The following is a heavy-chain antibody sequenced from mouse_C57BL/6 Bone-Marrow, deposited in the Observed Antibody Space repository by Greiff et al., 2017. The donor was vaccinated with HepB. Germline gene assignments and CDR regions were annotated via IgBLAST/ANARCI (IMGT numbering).Heavy chain of an antibody. CDR1: GYAFSSYW. J-gene: IGHJ1*03. Sequence: QVQLQQSGAELVKPGASVKISCKASGYAFSSYWMNWVKQRPGKGLEWIGQIYPGDGDTNYNVTFTGKATLTADKSSSTAYMQLSSLTSEDSAVYFCAQTVPDLYFDVWGTGTTVTVSS. CDR2: IYPGDGDT. D-gene: IGHD3-2*01. V-gene: IGHV1-80*01. CDR3: AQTVPDLYFDV.